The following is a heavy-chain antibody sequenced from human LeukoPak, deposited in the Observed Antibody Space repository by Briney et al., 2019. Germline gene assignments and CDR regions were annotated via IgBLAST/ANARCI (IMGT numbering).Heavy chain of an antibody. D-gene: IGHD2-2*01. CDR3: ARGTWGTSTGCYPY. V-gene: IGHV3-21*01. CDR2: ISDSGTYV. J-gene: IGHJ4*02. Sequence: GGFLRLSCVVSGFTFDKYSMNWVRQAPGKGPEWVASISDSGTYVNYADSVKGRFTISRDNAKNSLYLQMSSLRVEDTAVYHCARGTWGTSTGCYPYWGQGTLVTVSS. CDR1: GFTFDKYS.